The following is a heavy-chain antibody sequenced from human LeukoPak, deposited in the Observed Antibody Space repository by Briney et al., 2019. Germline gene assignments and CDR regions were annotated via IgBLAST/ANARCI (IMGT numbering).Heavy chain of an antibody. CDR1: GGSISSYY. V-gene: IGHV4-59*01. J-gene: IGHJ4*02. Sequence: SETLSLTCTVSGGSISSYYWSWIRQPPGKGLEWIGYIYYSGSTNYNPSLKSRVTISVDTSKNQFSPKLSSVTAADTAVYYCARGVAAAGTVFDYWGQGTLVTVSS. D-gene: IGHD6-13*01. CDR2: IYYSGST. CDR3: ARGVAAAGTVFDY.